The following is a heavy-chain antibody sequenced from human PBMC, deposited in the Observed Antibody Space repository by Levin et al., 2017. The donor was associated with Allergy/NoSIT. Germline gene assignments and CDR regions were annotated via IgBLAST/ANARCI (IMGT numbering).Heavy chain of an antibody. CDR2: IHHSGST. D-gene: IGHD5-18*01. J-gene: IGHJ6*03. V-gene: IGHV4-34*01. CDR3: ARGGYTDGYGGYYYMDV. CDR1: GGSFSDYY. Sequence: SETLSLTCAVYGGSFSDYYWSWIRQPPGKGLEWIGEIHHSGSTNYNPSLKSRITISVDTSKNQFSLNLTSVTAADTAIYSCARGGYTDGYGGYYYMDVWGKGTTVTVSS.